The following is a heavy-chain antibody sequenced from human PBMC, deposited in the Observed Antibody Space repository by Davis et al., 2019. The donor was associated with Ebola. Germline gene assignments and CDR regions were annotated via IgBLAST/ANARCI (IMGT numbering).Heavy chain of an antibody. J-gene: IGHJ4*02. CDR1: GFTFSNYA. CDR3: AKGVAYSISHNPIDS. D-gene: IGHD3-3*01. V-gene: IGHV3-23*01. CDR2: ISGVGYNT. Sequence: PGGSLRLSCAASGFTFSNYAMSWVRQAPGKGLEWVSGISGVGYNTYHADSVKGRFTISRDNSNNTLYLQMSSLRPEDTAVYYCAKGVAYSISHNPIDSWGQGALVTVSS.